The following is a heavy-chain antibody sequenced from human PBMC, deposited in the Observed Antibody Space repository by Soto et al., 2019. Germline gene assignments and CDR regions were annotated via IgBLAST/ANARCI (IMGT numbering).Heavy chain of an antibody. CDR2: ISYDGSNK. J-gene: IGHJ6*02. Sequence: GGSLRLSCAASGFGVSDKYMSWVRQAPGKGLEWVAVISYDGSNKYYADSVKGRFAISRDNSKNTLYLQMNSLRAEDTAVYYCATSPGGYDFWSGYLGYYYYGMDVWGQGTTVTVSS. CDR3: ATSPGGYDFWSGYLGYYYYGMDV. CDR1: GFGVSDKY. V-gene: IGHV3-30*03. D-gene: IGHD3-3*01.